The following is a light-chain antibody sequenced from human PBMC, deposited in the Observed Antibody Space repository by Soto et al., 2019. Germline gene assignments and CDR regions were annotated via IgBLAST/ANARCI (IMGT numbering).Light chain of an antibody. CDR1: SSDVGGYKY. CDR2: DVT. CDR3: CSYAGSYTFV. J-gene: IGLJ1*01. V-gene: IGLV2-11*01. Sequence: QSALTQPRSVSGSPGQSVTISCTGTSSDVGGYKYVSWYQQHPGKAPKLMIYDVTKRPSVVPDRFSGSKSGNTASLTISGLQAEDEADYHCCSYAGSYTFVFGTGTKLTVL.